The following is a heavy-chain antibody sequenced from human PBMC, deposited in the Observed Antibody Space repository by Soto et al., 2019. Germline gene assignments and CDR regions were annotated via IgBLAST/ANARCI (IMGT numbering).Heavy chain of an antibody. CDR1: GGSFSGYY. Sequence: SETLSLTCAVYGGSFSGYYWSWIRQPPGKGLEWIGEINHSGSTNYNPSLKSRVTISVDTSKNQFSLKVSSVTAADTAVYYCARGRGLLTYSYYGMDVWGHGTTVTVSS. D-gene: IGHD2-21*02. CDR3: ARGRGLLTYSYYGMDV. V-gene: IGHV4-34*01. CDR2: INHSGST. J-gene: IGHJ6*02.